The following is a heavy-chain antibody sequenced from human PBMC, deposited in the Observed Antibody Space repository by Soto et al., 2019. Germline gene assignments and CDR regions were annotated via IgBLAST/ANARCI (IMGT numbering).Heavy chain of an antibody. CDR1: GFTFSSYA. D-gene: IGHD2-2*01. CDR2: ISYDGSNK. J-gene: IGHJ6*02. Sequence: QVQLVESGGGVVQPGRSLRLSCAASGFTFSSYAMHWVRQAPGKGLEWVAVISYDGSNKYYADSVKGRFTISRDNSKNPLYLQMNSLRAEDTAVYYCARDRYCSSTSCPPVFYYGMDVWGQGTTVTVSS. V-gene: IGHV3-30-3*01. CDR3: ARDRYCSSTSCPPVFYYGMDV.